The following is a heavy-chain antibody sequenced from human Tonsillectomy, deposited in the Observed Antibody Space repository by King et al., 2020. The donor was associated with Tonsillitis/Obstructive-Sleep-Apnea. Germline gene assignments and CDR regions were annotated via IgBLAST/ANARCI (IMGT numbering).Heavy chain of an antibody. J-gene: IGHJ6*03. V-gene: IGHV3-30*01. CDR3: ARDACSGGGCYSNNYYYYMDV. CDR2: IAYDGSNK. D-gene: IGHD2-15*01. CDR1: GFTFSSHA. Sequence: VQLVESGGDVVQPGRSLRLSCAASGFTFSSHAMHWVRQAPGKGLEWVAVIAYDGSNKYYADSVKGRFTVSRDNSKNTFYVQLNSLRAEDTAVYYCARDACSGGGCYSNNYYYYMDVWGKGTTVTVSS.